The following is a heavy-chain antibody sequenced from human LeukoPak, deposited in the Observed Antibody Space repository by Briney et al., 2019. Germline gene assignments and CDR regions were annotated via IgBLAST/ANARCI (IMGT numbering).Heavy chain of an antibody. J-gene: IGHJ6*02. Sequence: GASVKVPCKASGYTFTSYGISWVRQAPGQGLEWMGWISGYNGNTNYAQKFQGRLTMTTDTSTSTAYMELRSLRSDDTAVYYCARAPGNLGIYHYGVDVWGQGTTVTVSS. V-gene: IGHV1-18*01. CDR2: ISGYNGNT. CDR1: GYTFTSYG. D-gene: IGHD7-27*01. CDR3: ARAPGNLGIYHYGVDV.